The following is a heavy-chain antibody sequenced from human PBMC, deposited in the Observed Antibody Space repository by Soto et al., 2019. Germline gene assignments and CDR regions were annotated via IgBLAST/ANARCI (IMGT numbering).Heavy chain of an antibody. D-gene: IGHD2-2*02. J-gene: IGHJ4*02. CDR1: CASVSSNSYY. CDR3: ASADQHWCRVTTGYIFEY. CDR2: TDYSGST. V-gene: IGHV4-61*01. Sequence: SETLSLTCIVSCASVSSNSYYWTWIRQPPGKGLEWIGYTDYSGSTKYNPSLKSRVTISVDTSKNQFALMVSSVTAADRAMYHCASADQHWCRVTTGYIFEYWSQGTSAAVSS.